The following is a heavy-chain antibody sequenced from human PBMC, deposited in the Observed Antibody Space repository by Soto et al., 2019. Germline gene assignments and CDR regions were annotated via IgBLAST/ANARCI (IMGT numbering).Heavy chain of an antibody. CDR1: GFTFSTNS. CDR2: ISGSSTYI. Sequence: GGSLRLSCAASGFTFSTNSMSWVRQAPGKGLEWVSYISGSSTYIYYADSVKGRFTISRDNSKNTLYLQMNSLRAEDTAVYYCAKDQRWSVGDYRGHGMDVWGQGTTVTVSS. V-gene: IGHV3-21*04. J-gene: IGHJ6*02. CDR3: AKDQRWSVGDYRGHGMDV. D-gene: IGHD4-17*01.